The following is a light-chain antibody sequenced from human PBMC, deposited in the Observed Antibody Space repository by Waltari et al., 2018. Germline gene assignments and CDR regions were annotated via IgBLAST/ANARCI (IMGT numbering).Light chain of an antibody. CDR3: SSYTSTSTPVI. V-gene: IGLV2-14*01. CDR2: EVS. CDR1: SRDIGGYDY. J-gene: IGLJ2*01. Sequence: QSALTQPASVSGSPGQSITISCTGTSRDIGGYDYVYWYRQHPVKAPKLMIYEVSKRPSGVSNRFSGSKSDNTASLTISGLQAEDEADYYCSSYTSTSTPVIFGGGTKLTVL.